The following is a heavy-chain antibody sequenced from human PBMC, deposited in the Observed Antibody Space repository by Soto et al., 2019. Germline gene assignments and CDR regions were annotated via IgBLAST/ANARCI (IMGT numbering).Heavy chain of an antibody. D-gene: IGHD3-10*01. J-gene: IGHJ6*02. CDR2: ISYDRSNK. V-gene: IGHV3-30-3*01. Sequence: GGSLNLSCEASGLTLGTYAMTWVGKAQGRGLEWLAVISYDRSNKYYAGSVKGRFTNSRDNSKNTRYLQMSSLRAEETAVYYWARVGLELYYSYYGMDVWGQGTTVTSP. CDR1: GLTLGTYA. CDR3: ARVGLELYYSYYGMDV.